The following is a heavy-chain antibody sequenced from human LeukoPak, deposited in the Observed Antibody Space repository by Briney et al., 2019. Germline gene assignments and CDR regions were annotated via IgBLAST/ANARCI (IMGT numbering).Heavy chain of an antibody. D-gene: IGHD1-26*01. Sequence: PSETLSLTCSVSDGSINNYYWTWIRQPAGKGLEWIGHISTLGSTNYNPSLKSRVSMSVDTSNYHFSLKLTFVTAADTAIYYCARVAQYLVGASSTAFFEYWGQGTLVTVSS. CDR1: DGSINNYY. CDR2: ISTLGST. J-gene: IGHJ4*02. CDR3: ARVAQYLVGASSTAFFEY. V-gene: IGHV4-4*07.